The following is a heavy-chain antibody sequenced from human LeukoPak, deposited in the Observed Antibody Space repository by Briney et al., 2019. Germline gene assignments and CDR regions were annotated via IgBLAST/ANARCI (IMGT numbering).Heavy chain of an antibody. V-gene: IGHV4-4*07. Sequence: SETLSLTCSVSGDSMSSHYLSWIRQPAGKGLEWIGRIHISGRSNVNPSLNSRLTMSVDTSKNHFSLKLMSVTAADTAVYYCARDWCRVGLRGFDPWGQGTLVTVSS. CDR2: IHISGRS. CDR3: ARDWCRVGLRGFDP. D-gene: IGHD4/OR15-4a*01. CDR1: GDSMSSHY. J-gene: IGHJ5*02.